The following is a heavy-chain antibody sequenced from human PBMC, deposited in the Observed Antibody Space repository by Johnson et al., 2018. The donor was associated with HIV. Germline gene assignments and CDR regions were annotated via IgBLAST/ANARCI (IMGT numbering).Heavy chain of an antibody. CDR1: GFTFSSYD. CDR2: IGTAGDT. J-gene: IGHJ3*02. CDR3: ARESTATRGDAFDI. V-gene: IGHV3-13*01. Sequence: VQLVESGGGLIQPGGSLRLSCAASGFTFSSYDMHWVRQATGKGLEWVSAIGTAGDTYYPGSVKGRFTISRENAKKSLYLQMGSLRAEDMAVYYCARESTATRGDAFDIWGQGTMVTVSS. D-gene: IGHD4-17*01.